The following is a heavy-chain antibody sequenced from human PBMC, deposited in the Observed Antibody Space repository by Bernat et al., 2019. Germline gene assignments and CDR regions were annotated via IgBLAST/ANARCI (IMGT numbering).Heavy chain of an antibody. CDR2: ISYDGSNK. Sequence: SCAASGFTFSSYAMHCVRQAPGKGLEWVAVISYDGSNKYYADSVKGRFTISRDNSKNTLYLQMNSLRAEDTAVYYCEEAMKDTVPAVDIWGQGKMV. J-gene: IGHJ3*02. CDR3: EEAMKDTVPAVDI. CDR1: GFTFSSYA. V-gene: IGHV3-30-3*02. D-gene: IGHD4-17*01.